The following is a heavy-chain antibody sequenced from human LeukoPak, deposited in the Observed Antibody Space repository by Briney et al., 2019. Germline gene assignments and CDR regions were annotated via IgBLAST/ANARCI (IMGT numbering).Heavy chain of an antibody. V-gene: IGHV4-59*01. D-gene: IGHD6-19*01. Sequence: SETLSLTCTVSGGSISSYYWSWIRQPPGKGLEWIGYIYYSGSTNYNPSLKSRATISVDTSKNQFSLKLSSVTAADTAVYYCAREGIAVAVAFDIWGQGTMVTVSS. CDR1: GGSISSYY. CDR3: AREGIAVAVAFDI. J-gene: IGHJ3*02. CDR2: IYYSGST.